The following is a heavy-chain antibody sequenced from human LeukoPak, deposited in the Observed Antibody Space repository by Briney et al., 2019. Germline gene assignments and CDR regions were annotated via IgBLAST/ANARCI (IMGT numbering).Heavy chain of an antibody. Sequence: ASVKVSCKASGGTFSSYAISWVRQAPGQGLEWMGGIIPIFGTANYAQKFQGRVTITADESTSTAYMELSSLRSEDTAVYYCARGITGYSGYLTRDVGVYFDYWGQGTLVTVSS. V-gene: IGHV1-69*13. D-gene: IGHD5-12*01. CDR3: ARGITGYSGYLTRDVGVYFDY. CDR1: GGTFSSYA. CDR2: IIPIFGTA. J-gene: IGHJ4*02.